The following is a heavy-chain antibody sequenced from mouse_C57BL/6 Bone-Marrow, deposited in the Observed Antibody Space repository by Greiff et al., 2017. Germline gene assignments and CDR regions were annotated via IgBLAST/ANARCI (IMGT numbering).Heavy chain of an antibody. D-gene: IGHD2-14*01. V-gene: IGHV5-17*01. CDR3: ARGVLDY. J-gene: IGHJ2*01. CDR1: GFTFSDYG. CDR2: ISSGSSTI. Sequence: DVKLVESGGGLVKPGGSLKLSCAASGFTFSDYGMHWVRQAPEKGLEWVAYISSGSSTIYYADTVKGRFTISRDNARNTMFLQITDLRSEDTAMSYCARGVLDYWGQGTTLTVSS.